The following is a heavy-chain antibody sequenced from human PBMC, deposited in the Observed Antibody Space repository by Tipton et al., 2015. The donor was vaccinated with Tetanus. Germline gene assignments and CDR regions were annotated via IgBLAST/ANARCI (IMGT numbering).Heavy chain of an antibody. CDR1: GGSISSGGYY. Sequence: TLSLTCTVSGGSISSGGYYWSWIRQHPGKGLEWIGYIYYSGSTYYNPSLKSRVTISVDTSKNQFSLKLSSVTAAGTAVYYCARYMITFGGARIWFDPWGQGTLVTVSS. J-gene: IGHJ5*02. D-gene: IGHD3-16*01. V-gene: IGHV4-31*03. CDR2: IYYSGST. CDR3: ARYMITFGGARIWFDP.